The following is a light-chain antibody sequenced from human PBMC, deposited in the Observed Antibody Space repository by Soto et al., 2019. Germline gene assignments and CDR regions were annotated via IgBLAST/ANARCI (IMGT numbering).Light chain of an antibody. CDR1: SSNIGSNI. J-gene: IGLJ1*01. CDR3: AAWDDSLNGYA. V-gene: IGLV1-44*01. CDR2: SNS. Sequence: QSVLTQPPSASGTPGQRVTISCSGSSSNIGSNIVNWYQQLPGTAPKLLIYSNSQRPSEVPDRFSGSKSGTSASLAIRGLQSEDEADYCCAAWDDSLNGYAFGSGTKLTVL.